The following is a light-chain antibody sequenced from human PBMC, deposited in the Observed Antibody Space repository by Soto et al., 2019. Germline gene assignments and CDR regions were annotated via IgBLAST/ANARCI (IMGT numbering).Light chain of an antibody. CDR2: EVT. CDR3: SSYAGSNNVI. CDR1: SSDVGGYNY. Sequence: QSALTQPPSASGSPGQSVAISCSGTSSDVGGYNYVSWYQQHPGKAPKLMLYEVTKRPSGVPDRFSGSKSGNTASLTVSGFQAEDEADYYCSSYAGSNNVIFGGGTKLTVL. V-gene: IGLV2-8*01. J-gene: IGLJ2*01.